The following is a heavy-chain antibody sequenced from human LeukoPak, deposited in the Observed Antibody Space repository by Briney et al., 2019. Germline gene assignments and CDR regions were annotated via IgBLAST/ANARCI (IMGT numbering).Heavy chain of an antibody. CDR2: IHTSGSS. D-gene: IGHD1-26*01. V-gene: IGHV4-4*07. CDR1: GGSISSSY. CDR3: ARGGSYFYDYYMDV. Sequence: SETLSLTCTVSGGSISSSYWSWIRQSAGKGLEWIGRIHTSGSSNYNPSLKSRITMSVDTSKSEFSLKLTSVTAADTAVYYCARGGSYFYDYYMDVWGKGATVTVSS. J-gene: IGHJ6*03.